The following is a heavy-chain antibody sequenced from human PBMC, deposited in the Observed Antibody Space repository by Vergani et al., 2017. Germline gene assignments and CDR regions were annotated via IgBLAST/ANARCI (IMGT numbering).Heavy chain of an antibody. CDR3: ARGPSWEKSTYVDEKGIQY. CDR1: GFTFSSYN. V-gene: IGHV3-21*01. CDR2: ISSSNDHI. J-gene: IGHJ4*02. Sequence: EVQLVESGGGPVKPGGSLRLSCAASGFTFSSYNMIWVRQAPGKGLGWVSSISSSNDHIYYADSAKGRFTISRDNAKNSLFLQMNSLRADDTAVYYCARGPSWEKSTYVDEKGIQYWGQGTLVTVSS. D-gene: IGHD5-18*01.